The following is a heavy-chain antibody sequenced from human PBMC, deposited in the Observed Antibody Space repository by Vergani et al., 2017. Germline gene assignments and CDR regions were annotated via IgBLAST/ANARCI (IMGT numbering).Heavy chain of an antibody. J-gene: IGHJ6*02. D-gene: IGHD3-3*01. CDR3: ASRDITIFGVVIIRGYYYYGMDV. V-gene: IGHV1-69*01. Sequence: QVQLVQSGAEVKKPGSSVKVSCKASGGTFSSYAISWVRQAHGQGLEWMGGIIPIFGTANYAQKFQGRVTITADESTSTAYMELSSLRSEDTAVYYCASRDITIFGVVIIRGYYYYGMDVWGQGTTVTVSS. CDR2: IIPIFGTA. CDR1: GGTFSSYA.